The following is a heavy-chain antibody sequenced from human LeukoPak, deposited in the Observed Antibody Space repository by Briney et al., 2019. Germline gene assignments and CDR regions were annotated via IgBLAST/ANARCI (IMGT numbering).Heavy chain of an antibody. V-gene: IGHV1-8*01. CDR1: GYTFTSYD. Sequence: ASLKVSCKASGYTFTSYDINWVRQATGQGLEWMGWMNPNSGNTGYAQKFQGRVTMTRNTSISTAYMELSSLRSEDTAVYYCARSRGSAYYYYGMDVWGQGTTVTVSS. D-gene: IGHD3-16*01. CDR2: MNPNSGNT. CDR3: ARSRGSAYYYYGMDV. J-gene: IGHJ6*02.